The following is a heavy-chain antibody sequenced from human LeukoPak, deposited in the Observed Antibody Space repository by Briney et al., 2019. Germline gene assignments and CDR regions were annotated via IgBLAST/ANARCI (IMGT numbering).Heavy chain of an antibody. CDR2: IKRKADGGTT. D-gene: IGHD3-22*01. J-gene: IGHJ4*02. Sequence: GGSLRLSCATSGFTFLNAWMSWVRQAPGKGLECVGRIKRKADGGTTDYAAPVKGRFTISRDDSKNTLYLQMNSLRAEDTAVYYCARGLHFRVYDSSDYYPYWGQGTLVTVSS. CDR1: GFTFLNAW. CDR3: ARGLHFRVYDSSDYYPY. V-gene: IGHV3-15*01.